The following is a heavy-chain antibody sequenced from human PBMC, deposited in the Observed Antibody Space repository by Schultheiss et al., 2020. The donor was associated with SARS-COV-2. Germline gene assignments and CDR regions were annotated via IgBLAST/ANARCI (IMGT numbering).Heavy chain of an antibody. D-gene: IGHD2-15*01. Sequence: SETLSLTCTVSGGSISSGGYYWSWIRQHPGKGLEWIGYIYYSGSTYYNPSLKSRVTISVDTSKNQFSLKLSSVTAADTAVYYCARGAGGYCSGGSCYSGYYYYGMDVWGQGTTVTVSS. CDR1: GGSISSGGYY. CDR2: IYYSGST. J-gene: IGHJ6*02. V-gene: IGHV4-31*03. CDR3: ARGAGGYCSGGSCYSGYYYYGMDV.